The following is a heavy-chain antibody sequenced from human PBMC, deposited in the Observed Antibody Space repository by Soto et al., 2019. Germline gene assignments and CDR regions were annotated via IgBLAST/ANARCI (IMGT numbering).Heavy chain of an antibody. CDR2: IYYSGST. V-gene: IGHV4-31*03. J-gene: IGHJ6*02. Sequence: SETLSLTCTASGGSISSGGYYWSWIRQHPXKGLEWIGYIYYSGSTYYNPSLKSRVTISVDTSKNQFSLKLSSVTAADTAVYYCARDPLVAAIEPLYGMDVWGQGSTVTVYS. CDR3: ARDPLVAAIEPLYGMDV. CDR1: GGSISSGGYY. D-gene: IGHD2-15*01.